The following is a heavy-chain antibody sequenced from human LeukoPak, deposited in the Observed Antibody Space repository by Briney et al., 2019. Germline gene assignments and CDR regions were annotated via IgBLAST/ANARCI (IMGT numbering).Heavy chain of an antibody. J-gene: IGHJ4*02. V-gene: IGHV4-59*01. CDR1: GASISSYY. D-gene: IGHD5-18*01. CDR3: ARSHSYGYQYYFDY. CDR2: ISFTGGT. Sequence: SETLSLTCTVSGASISSYYWSWIRQPPGKGLEWIGHISFTGGTTYNPSLESRVTISVDTSKNQFSLKLSSVTAADTAVYYCARSHSYGYQYYFDYWGQGTLVTVSS.